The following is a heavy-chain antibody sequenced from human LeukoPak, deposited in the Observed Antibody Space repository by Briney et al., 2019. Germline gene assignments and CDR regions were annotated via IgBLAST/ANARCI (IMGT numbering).Heavy chain of an antibody. CDR2: IYYSGST. CDR3: ARGGVRYYYMDV. Sequence: PSETLSLTCTVSGGSISNYYWSWIRQPPGKGLEWIGYIYYSGSTNYNPSLKSRVTISVDTSKNQFSLKLSSVTAADTAVYYCARGGVRYYYMDVWGKGTTVTISS. D-gene: IGHD2-8*01. J-gene: IGHJ6*03. CDR1: GGSISNYY. V-gene: IGHV4-59*01.